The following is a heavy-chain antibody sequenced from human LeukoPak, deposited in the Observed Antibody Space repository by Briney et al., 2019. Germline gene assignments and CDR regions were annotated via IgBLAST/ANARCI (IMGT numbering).Heavy chain of an antibody. Sequence: ASVKVSCKASGYTLTGYYMHWVRQAPGQGLEWMGWINPNSGGTNYAQKFQGRVTMTRDTSISTAYMELSRLRSDDTAVYYCARDEEDSSGYYCNYWGQGTLVTVSS. CDR2: INPNSGGT. V-gene: IGHV1-2*02. CDR1: GYTLTGYY. D-gene: IGHD3-22*01. J-gene: IGHJ4*02. CDR3: ARDEEDSSGYYCNY.